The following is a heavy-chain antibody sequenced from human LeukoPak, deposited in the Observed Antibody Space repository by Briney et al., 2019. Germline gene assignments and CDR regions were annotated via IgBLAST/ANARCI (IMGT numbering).Heavy chain of an antibody. Sequence: PTGGSLRLSCAASGFTFSTYTMYWVRHPPGKGLEWVSIIGSSGGGIHYADSVKGRFTISRDNSKNALYLQMNSLRVEDTAVYYCAIDPNWGTHSWGQGVLVTVSS. J-gene: IGHJ4*02. V-gene: IGHV3-23*01. CDR1: GFTFSTYT. D-gene: IGHD7-27*01. CDR2: IGSSGGGI. CDR3: AIDPNWGTHS.